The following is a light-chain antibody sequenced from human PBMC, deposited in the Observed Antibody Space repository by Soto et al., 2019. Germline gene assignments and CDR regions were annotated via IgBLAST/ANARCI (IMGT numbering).Light chain of an antibody. CDR2: TTS. CDR1: QSISPW. CDR3: QQYKTYSRT. Sequence: DIQMTQSPSTLSASVGDRVTITCRASQSISPWLAWYQQRPGKAPKVLMYTTSTLQAGVPSRFSGSGNGTEFKLTISGLQPDDFANYYCQQYKTYSRTFGQGTKVDI. V-gene: IGKV1-5*03. J-gene: IGKJ1*01.